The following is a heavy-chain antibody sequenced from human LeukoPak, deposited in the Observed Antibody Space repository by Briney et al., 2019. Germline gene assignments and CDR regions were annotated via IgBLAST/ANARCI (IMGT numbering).Heavy chain of an antibody. CDR2: ISYDGSNK. CDR3: ARGQWLLPRPFDY. J-gene: IGHJ4*02. V-gene: IGHV3-30-3*01. D-gene: IGHD3-22*01. Sequence: GRSLRLSCAASGFTFSSYAMHWVRQAPGKGLEWVAVISYDGSNKYYADSVKGRFTISRDNSKNTLYLQMNSLRAEDTAVYYCARGQWLLPRPFDYWGQGTLVTVSS. CDR1: GFTFSSYA.